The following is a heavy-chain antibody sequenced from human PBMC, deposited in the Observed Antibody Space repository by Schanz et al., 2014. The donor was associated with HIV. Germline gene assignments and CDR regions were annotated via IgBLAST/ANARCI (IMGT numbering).Heavy chain of an antibody. V-gene: IGHV3-23*01. D-gene: IGHD3-22*01. CDR2: ISGSGGST. Sequence: EVQLLESGGGLVQPGGSLRLSCAASGFTFSNFAMSWVRQALGKGLEWVSAISGSGGSTYYADSVKGRFTISRDNSKNTLYLQMNSLRADDTAVYYCAKGRDYFDSSGYSDWGQGTLVTVSS. CDR3: AKGRDYFDSSGYSD. J-gene: IGHJ4*02. CDR1: GFTFSNFA.